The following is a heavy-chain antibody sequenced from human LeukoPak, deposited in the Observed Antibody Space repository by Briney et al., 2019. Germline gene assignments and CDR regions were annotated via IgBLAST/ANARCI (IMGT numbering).Heavy chain of an antibody. CDR3: ARDSRLVGAKETFDY. D-gene: IGHD1-26*01. V-gene: IGHV1-2*06. Sequence: ASVKVSCKASGYTFTGYYMHWVRQAPGQGREWMGLINPTTCSTNYPQNFQARVTITSDTSIITAYMELSRLRSDVTAVYYCARDSRLVGAKETFDYWGQGTLVTVSS. CDR2: INPTTCST. J-gene: IGHJ4*02. CDR1: GYTFTGYY.